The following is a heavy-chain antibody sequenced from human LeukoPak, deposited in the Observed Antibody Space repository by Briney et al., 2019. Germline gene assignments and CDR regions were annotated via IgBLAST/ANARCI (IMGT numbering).Heavy chain of an antibody. D-gene: IGHD6-13*01. CDR3: AREVYSSSWFAFDI. J-gene: IGHJ3*02. Sequence: PGGSLRLSCAASGFTFSSYWMSWVRQAPGKGLEWVANIKQDGSEKYYVDSVKGRFTISRDNAKNSLYLQMNSLRAEDTAVYYCAREVYSSSWFAFDIWGQGTMVTVSS. CDR2: IKQDGSEK. V-gene: IGHV3-7*01. CDR1: GFTFSSYW.